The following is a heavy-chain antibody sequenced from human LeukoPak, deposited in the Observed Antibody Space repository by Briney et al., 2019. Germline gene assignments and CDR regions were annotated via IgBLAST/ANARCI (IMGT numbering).Heavy chain of an antibody. Sequence: KTGGSLRLSCAASGFSFSTYNMNWVRQAPGKGLEWVSSITMSSTYIYHADSVKGRFTISRDNAKNSLFLQMNSLRAEDTAVYYCARVLRDYCFDYWGQGTLVTVSS. J-gene: IGHJ4*02. CDR1: GFSFSTYN. CDR2: ITMSSTYI. V-gene: IGHV3-21*01. D-gene: IGHD3-9*01. CDR3: ARVLRDYCFDY.